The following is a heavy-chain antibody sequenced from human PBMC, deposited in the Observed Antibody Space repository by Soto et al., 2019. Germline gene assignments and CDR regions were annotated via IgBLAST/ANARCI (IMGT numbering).Heavy chain of an antibody. D-gene: IGHD2-15*01. CDR1: GGSIFSSGYY. J-gene: IGHJ5*02. Sequence: ASETLSLSCSVSGGSIFSSGYYWGWNHQASGHGLEWIGSMSYSRTTPHTPSLTSRVTMSVHTPKSQFSLKLTPVTATDTALYYCTRLVVVATSGYVGFDPWGQGSLVTVSS. CDR2: MSYSRTT. CDR3: TRLVVVATSGYVGFDP. V-gene: IGHV4-39*01.